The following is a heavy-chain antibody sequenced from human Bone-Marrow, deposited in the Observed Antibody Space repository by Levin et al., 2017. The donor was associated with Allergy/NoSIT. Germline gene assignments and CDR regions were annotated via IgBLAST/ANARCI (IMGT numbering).Heavy chain of an antibody. D-gene: IGHD3-16*01. CDR2: ISSDGDKK. J-gene: IGHJ4*02. V-gene: IGHV3-30*03. Sequence: HAGGSLRLSCAGSGFAFSDYGIHWARQAPGKGLEWVTSISSDGDKKYYADSVKGRFTISKDNSKSTLHLQLNSLRREDTAIYYCARDVAPLTMIWGFDFWGQGTLVTVSS. CDR3: ARDVAPLTMIWGFDF. CDR1: GFAFSDYG.